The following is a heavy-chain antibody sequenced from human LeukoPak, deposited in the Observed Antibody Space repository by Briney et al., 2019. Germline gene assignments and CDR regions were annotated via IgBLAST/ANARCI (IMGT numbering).Heavy chain of an antibody. Sequence: PGGSLRLSCAASGFTFSSYAMSWVRQAPGKGLEWVSAISGSGGSTYYADSVKGRFTISRDNSKNTLYLQMNNLRAEDTAVYYCAKGLSSSWSFDYWGQGTLVTVSS. CDR1: GFTFSSYA. D-gene: IGHD6-13*01. CDR2: ISGSGGST. J-gene: IGHJ4*02. V-gene: IGHV3-23*01. CDR3: AKGLSSSWSFDY.